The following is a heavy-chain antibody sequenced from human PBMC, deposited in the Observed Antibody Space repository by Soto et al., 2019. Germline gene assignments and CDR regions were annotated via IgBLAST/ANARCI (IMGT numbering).Heavy chain of an antibody. D-gene: IGHD3-9*01. CDR2: ISGSGDVI. V-gene: IGHV3-23*01. CDR1: GFTFSSYA. Sequence: EVHLLESGGNLVQPGGSLRLSCAASGFTFSSYAMSWVHQAPGKGPEWVSSISGSGDVIHYADSVKGGFPISRDNSKNTSLLQMNILRAEETAVYYCAKAIRFLDMALDNWGQGALVTVSS. J-gene: IGHJ4*02. CDR3: AKAIRFLDMALDN.